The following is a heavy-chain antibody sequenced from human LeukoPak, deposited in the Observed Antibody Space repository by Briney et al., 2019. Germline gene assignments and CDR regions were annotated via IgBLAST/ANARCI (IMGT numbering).Heavy chain of an antibody. CDR2: INSDGSTT. J-gene: IGHJ4*02. CDR3: AKDRARYYYDSSGYPSH. CDR1: GFILSNYW. D-gene: IGHD3-22*01. V-gene: IGHV3-74*01. Sequence: GGSLRLSCAASGFILSNYWMHWVRQVPGKGLVWVSRINSDGSTTNYADSVKGRITISRDNAKNSLYLQMNSLRAEDTALYYCAKDRARYYYDSSGYPSHWGQGTLVTVSS.